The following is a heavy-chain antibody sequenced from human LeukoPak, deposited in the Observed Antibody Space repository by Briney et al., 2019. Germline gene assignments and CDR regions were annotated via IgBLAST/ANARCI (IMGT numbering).Heavy chain of an antibody. V-gene: IGHV1-18*01. CDR2: ISAYNGNT. CDR1: GYTFTSYG. D-gene: IGHD6-13*01. J-gene: IGHJ6*02. Sequence: ASVKVSCKASGYTFTSYGISWVRQAPGQGLEWMGWISAYNGNTNYAQKLQGRVTMTTDTSTSTAYMELRSLRSDDTAVYYCARGHGGSSSWFVSPLIQYYYYGMDVWGQGTTVTVSS. CDR3: ARGHGGSSSWFVSPLIQYYYYGMDV.